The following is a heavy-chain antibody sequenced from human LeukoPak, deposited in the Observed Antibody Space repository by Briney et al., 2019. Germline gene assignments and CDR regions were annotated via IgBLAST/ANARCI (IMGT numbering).Heavy chain of an antibody. CDR3: ARAPKGDQLLLPY. Sequence: ASVKVSCKASGGTFSSYAISWVRQAPGQGLEWMGGIIPIFGTANYAQKFQGRVTITADESTSTAYMELSSLRSEDTAVYYCARAPKGDQLLLPYWGQGTLVTVSS. D-gene: IGHD2-2*01. V-gene: IGHV1-69*13. CDR1: GGTFSSYA. J-gene: IGHJ4*02. CDR2: IIPIFGTA.